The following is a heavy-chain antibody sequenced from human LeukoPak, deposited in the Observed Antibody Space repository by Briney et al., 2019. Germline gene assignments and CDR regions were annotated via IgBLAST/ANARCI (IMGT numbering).Heavy chain of an antibody. Sequence: GGSLRLSCAAAGFTFSSYAMNWVRQAPRKGLEWVSVASGSGGSAYYADSVKGRFTISRDSSKSTLYLQMNSLRAEDTAIYYCAKDSLLGAGTEFQHWGQGTLVTVS. J-gene: IGHJ1*01. CDR3: AKDSLLGAGTEFQH. CDR1: GFTFSSYA. D-gene: IGHD6-13*01. V-gene: IGHV3-23*01. CDR2: ASGSGGSA.